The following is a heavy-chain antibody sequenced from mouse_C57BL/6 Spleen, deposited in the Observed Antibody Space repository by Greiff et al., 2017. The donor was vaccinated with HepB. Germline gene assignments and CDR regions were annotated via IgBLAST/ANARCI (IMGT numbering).Heavy chain of an antibody. V-gene: IGHV1-82*01. D-gene: IGHD1-1*01. CDR1: GYAFSSSW. Sequence: QVQLQQSGPELVKPGASVKISCKASGYAFSSSWMNWVKQRPGKGLEWIGRIYPGDGDTNYNGKFKGKATLTADKSSSTAYMQLSSLTSEDSAVYFCARSVSTTVVAPLYAMDYWGQGTAVTVSS. CDR2: IYPGDGDT. J-gene: IGHJ4*01. CDR3: ARSVSTTVVAPLYAMDY.